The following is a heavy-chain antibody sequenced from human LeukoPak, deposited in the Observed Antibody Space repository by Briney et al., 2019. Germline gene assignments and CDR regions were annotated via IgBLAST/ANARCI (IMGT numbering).Heavy chain of an antibody. V-gene: IGHV3-23*01. Sequence: GGSLRLSCAASGFTFSTYAMSWVRQAPGQGLEWVSTISGSAVTTYYADSVKGRFTISRDNSKNTLYLQMNSLRAEDTAVYYCAKAFRGLREYYYYMDVWGKGTTVTVSS. CDR3: AKAFRGLREYYYYMDV. CDR2: ISGSAVTT. D-gene: IGHD3-16*01. J-gene: IGHJ6*03. CDR1: GFTFSTYA.